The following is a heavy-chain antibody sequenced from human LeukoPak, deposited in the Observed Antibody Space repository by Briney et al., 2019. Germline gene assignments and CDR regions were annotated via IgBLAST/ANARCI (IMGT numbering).Heavy chain of an antibody. V-gene: IGHV4-59*08. D-gene: IGHD3-10*01. CDR3: ARRSERGALDP. Sequence: SETLSLTCAVSGGSISSYYWSWIRQPPGKGLEWMGYIYYSGSTNYNPSLKTRLTTSVATYTQQFSLKLTSVTAADTGVYYCARRSERGALDPWGQGTLVTVSS. CDR2: IYYSGST. J-gene: IGHJ5*02. CDR1: GGSISSYY.